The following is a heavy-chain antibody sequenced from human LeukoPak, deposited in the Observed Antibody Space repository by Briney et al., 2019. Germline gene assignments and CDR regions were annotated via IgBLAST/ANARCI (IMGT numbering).Heavy chain of an antibody. CDR2: ISGSGGST. CDR3: AKVAAAGTIMVYFDY. V-gene: IGHV3-23*01. D-gene: IGHD6-13*01. Sequence: VRLLFAARGVGYGCKSRWWARHAKGKGLEGVSAISGSGGSTYYADSVKGRFTISRDNSKNTLYLQMNSLRAEDTAVYYCAKVAAAGTIMVYFDYWGQGTLVTVSS. CDR1: GVGYGCKS. J-gene: IGHJ4*02.